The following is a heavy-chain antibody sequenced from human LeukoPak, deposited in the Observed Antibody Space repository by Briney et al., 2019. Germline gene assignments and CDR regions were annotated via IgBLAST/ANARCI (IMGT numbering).Heavy chain of an antibody. Sequence: GGSLRLSCAASGFTFSSCGMHWVRQAPGKGLEWVAVIWYDGSNKYYADSVKGRFTISRDNSKNTLYLQMNSLRAEDTAVYYCARDNANGGRAFDIWGQGTMVTVSS. J-gene: IGHJ3*02. CDR3: ARDNANGGRAFDI. CDR2: IWYDGSNK. V-gene: IGHV3-33*01. CDR1: GFTFSSCG. D-gene: IGHD4-23*01.